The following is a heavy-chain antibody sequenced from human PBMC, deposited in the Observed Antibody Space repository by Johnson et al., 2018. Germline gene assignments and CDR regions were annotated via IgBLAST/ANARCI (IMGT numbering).Heavy chain of an antibody. CDR2: IRTKAHNYAT. CDR1: GFTFSGSA. CDR3: TRQPVIVPTNYYYYYYVDV. D-gene: IGHD3-16*02. V-gene: IGHV3-73*01. Sequence: EVQLVESGGGLVQPGGSLKLSCAASGFTFSGSAMHWVRQASGKGLEWVGRIRTKAHNYATAYTASVKGRFTISRDDSKNTAYLHMNSLKTEDTAVYYCTRQPVIVPTNYYYYYYVDVWGNGTTVTVSS. J-gene: IGHJ6*03.